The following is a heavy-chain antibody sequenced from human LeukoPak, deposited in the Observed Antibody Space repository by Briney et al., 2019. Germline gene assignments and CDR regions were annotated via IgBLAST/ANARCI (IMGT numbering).Heavy chain of an antibody. Sequence: PGGSLRLSCAASGFTFNSYAMSWVRQAPGKGLEWISTISGGADNTYYADSVKGRFTISRDNSKNTLSLQMNSLRAEGTAVYYCAKAQPPAPIEYYYCYMDVWGKGTTVTVSS. V-gene: IGHV3-23*01. J-gene: IGHJ6*03. CDR2: ISGGADNT. D-gene: IGHD2-2*02. CDR3: AKAQPPAPIEYYYCYMDV. CDR1: GFTFNSYA.